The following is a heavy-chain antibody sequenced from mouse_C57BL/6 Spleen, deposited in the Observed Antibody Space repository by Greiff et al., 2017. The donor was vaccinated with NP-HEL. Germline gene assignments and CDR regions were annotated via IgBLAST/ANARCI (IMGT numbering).Heavy chain of an antibody. D-gene: IGHD1-1*01. Sequence: VKLVESGPELVKPGASVKISCKASGYAFSSSWMNWVKQRPGKGLEWIGRIYPGDGDTNYNGKFKGKATLTADKSSSTAYMQLSSLTSEDSAVYFCARGYYYGSSYPDVWGTGTTVTVSS. J-gene: IGHJ1*03. CDR1: GYAFSSSW. CDR3: ARGYYYGSSYPDV. CDR2: IYPGDGDT. V-gene: IGHV1-82*01.